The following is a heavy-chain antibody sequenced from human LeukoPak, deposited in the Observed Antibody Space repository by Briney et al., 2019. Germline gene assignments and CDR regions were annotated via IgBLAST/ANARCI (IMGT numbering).Heavy chain of an antibody. CDR3: ARKAVAGNYFDN. J-gene: IGHJ4*02. Sequence: GGSLRLSCAASGFIFSRYSMNWARQAPGKGLEWVSYIGSSSSTIHYADSVKGRFTISRDNAKNSLYLQMNSLRDEDTAVYYCARKAVAGNYFDNWGQGTLVTVS. CDR2: IGSSSSTI. V-gene: IGHV3-48*02. D-gene: IGHD6-19*01. CDR1: GFIFSRYS.